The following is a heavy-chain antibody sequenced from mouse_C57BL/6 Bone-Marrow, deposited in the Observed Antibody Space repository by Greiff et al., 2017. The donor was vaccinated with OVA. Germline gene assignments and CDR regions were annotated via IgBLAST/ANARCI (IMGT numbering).Heavy chain of an antibody. J-gene: IGHJ4*01. Sequence: EVQVVESGEGLVKPGGSLKLSCAASGFTFSSYAMSWVRQTPEKRLEWVAYISSGGDYIYYADTVKGRFTISRDNARNTLYLQMSNLKSEDTAMYYCTRDLNSSSSYPHYYAMDYWGQGTSVTVSS. CDR2: ISSGGDYI. D-gene: IGHD1-1*01. CDR1: GFTFSSYA. CDR3: TRDLNSSSSYPHYYAMDY. V-gene: IGHV5-9-1*02.